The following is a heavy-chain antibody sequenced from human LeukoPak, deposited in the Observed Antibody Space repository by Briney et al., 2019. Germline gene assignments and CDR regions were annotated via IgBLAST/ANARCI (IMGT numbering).Heavy chain of an antibody. CDR1: GYIFTRYD. CDR3: AVGVIGFGELLEYFDY. V-gene: IGHV1-8*01. J-gene: IGHJ4*02. D-gene: IGHD3-10*01. Sequence: GASVKVSCKASGYIFTRYDVNWVRQATGQGLEWMGWMNPNTGNTVYAQKFQGRVTMTRDTPIKTAYMELSSLRSEDTAVYFCAVGVIGFGELLEYFDYWGQGTLVTVSS. CDR2: MNPNTGNT.